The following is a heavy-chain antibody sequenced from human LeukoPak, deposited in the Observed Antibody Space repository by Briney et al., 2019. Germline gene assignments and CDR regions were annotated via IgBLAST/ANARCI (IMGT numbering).Heavy chain of an antibody. V-gene: IGHV1-69*04. CDR2: IIPIFGIA. Sequence: SVKVSCKASGGTFSSYAISWVRQAPGQGLEWMGRIIPIFGIANYAQKFQGRVTITADKSTSTAYMELSSLRSEDTAVYYCARDCSSTSCFDYWGQGTLVTVSS. CDR1: GGTFSSYA. D-gene: IGHD2-2*01. J-gene: IGHJ4*02. CDR3: ARDCSSTSCFDY.